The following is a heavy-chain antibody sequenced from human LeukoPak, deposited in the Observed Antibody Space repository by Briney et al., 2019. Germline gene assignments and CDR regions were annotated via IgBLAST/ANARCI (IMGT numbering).Heavy chain of an antibody. J-gene: IGHJ4*02. CDR1: GGSISSYY. Sequence: SETLSLTCTVSGGSISSYYWSWIRQPPGKELEWLGYIYYSGSTNYNPSLKSRVTMSVDTSKNQFSLKLSSVTAADTAVYYCARSGYSSGMARLDHWGQGTLVTVSS. V-gene: IGHV4-59*01. D-gene: IGHD6-19*01. CDR2: IYYSGST. CDR3: ARSGYSSGMARLDH.